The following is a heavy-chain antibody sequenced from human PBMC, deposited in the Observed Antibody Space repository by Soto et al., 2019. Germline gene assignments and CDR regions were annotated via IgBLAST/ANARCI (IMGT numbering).Heavy chain of an antibody. CDR1: GYTFTSYA. CDR3: AKGYCTNGVCYSPYYYYYGMDV. V-gene: IGHV1-3*01. J-gene: IGHJ6*02. Sequence: ASVKVSCKASGYTFTSYAMHWVRQAPGQRLEWMGWINAGNGNTKYSQKFQGRVTITRDTSASTAYMELSSLRSEDTAVYYCAKGYCTNGVCYSPYYYYYGMDVWGQGTTVTVSS. D-gene: IGHD2-8*01. CDR2: INAGNGNT.